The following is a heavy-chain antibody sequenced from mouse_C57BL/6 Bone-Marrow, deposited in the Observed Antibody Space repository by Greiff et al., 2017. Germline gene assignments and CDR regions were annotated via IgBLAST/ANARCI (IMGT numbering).Heavy chain of an antibody. CDR3: ARRGDDGSSYGYFDV. D-gene: IGHD1-1*01. V-gene: IGHV1-55*01. J-gene: IGHJ1*03. Sequence: QVQLKQPGAELVKPGASVKMSCKASGYTFTSSWLTWVKQRPGQGLEWIGDIYPGSGSTNYNEKFKSKATLTVDTSSSTAYMQLSSLTSDDSAVYYCARRGDDGSSYGYFDVWGTGTTVTVSS. CDR2: IYPGSGST. CDR1: GYTFTSSW.